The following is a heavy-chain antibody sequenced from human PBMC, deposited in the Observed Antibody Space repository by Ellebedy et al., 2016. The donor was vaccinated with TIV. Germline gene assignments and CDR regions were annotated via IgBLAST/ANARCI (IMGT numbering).Heavy chain of an antibody. J-gene: IGHJ3*02. D-gene: IGHD4-23*01. CDR1: GGTFSRFA. V-gene: IGHV1-69*04. Sequence: ASVMVSCKASGGTFSRFAISWVRQAPGQGLECMGRIIPILGMTTYARKFQGRVTITADKSTSTAYMELSSLRSEDTAVYYCVRDSTRGGNSGRFDDAFDIWGQGTMVTVSS. CDR2: IIPILGMT. CDR3: VRDSTRGGNSGRFDDAFDI.